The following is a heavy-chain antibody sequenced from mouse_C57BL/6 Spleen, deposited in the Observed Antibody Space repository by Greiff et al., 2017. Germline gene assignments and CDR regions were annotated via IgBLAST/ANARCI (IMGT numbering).Heavy chain of an antibody. CDR2: ISYDGSN. D-gene: IGHD2-5*01. CDR3: AREGPYSNVLAMDY. CDR1: GYSITSGYY. V-gene: IGHV3-6*01. J-gene: IGHJ4*01. Sequence: ESGPGLVKPSQSLSLTCSVTGYSITSGYYWNWIRQFPGNKLEWMGYISYDGSNNYNPSLKNRISITRDTSKNQFFLKLNSVTTEDTATYYCAREGPYSNVLAMDYWGQGTSVTVSS.